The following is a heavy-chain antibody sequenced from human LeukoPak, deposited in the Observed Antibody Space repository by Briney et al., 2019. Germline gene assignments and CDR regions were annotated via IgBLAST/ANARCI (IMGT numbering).Heavy chain of an antibody. CDR3: ARTKPAAAGPSLDY. V-gene: IGHV3-53*01. CDR1: GFTVGSNY. Sequence: PGGSLRLSCAASGFTVGSNYMSWVRQAPGKGLEWVSVIYSGGSTYYADSVKGRFTISRDNSKNTLYLQTNSLRAEDTAVYYCARTKPAAAGPSLDYWGQGTLVTVSS. CDR2: IYSGGST. J-gene: IGHJ4*02. D-gene: IGHD6-13*01.